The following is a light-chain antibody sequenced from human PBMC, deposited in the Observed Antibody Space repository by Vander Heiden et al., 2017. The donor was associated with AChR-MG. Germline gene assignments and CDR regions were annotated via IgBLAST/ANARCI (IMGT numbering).Light chain of an antibody. J-gene: IGKJ1*01. V-gene: IGKV3-15*01. CDR1: QSVSSN. CDR2: GAS. Sequence: EIVMTQSPATLFVSPGERATLSCRASQSVSSNLAWYQQKPGQAPRLLIYGASTRATGIPARFSGSGSGTEFTLTISSLQSEDFAVYYCQQYNNWPAWTVGQGTKVDIK. CDR3: QQYNNWPAWT.